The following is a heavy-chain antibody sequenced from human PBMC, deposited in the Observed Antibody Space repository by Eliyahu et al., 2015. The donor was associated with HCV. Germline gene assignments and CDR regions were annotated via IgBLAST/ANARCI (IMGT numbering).Heavy chain of an antibody. Sequence: EVQLVESGGGLVQPGGSLKLSCAASGFXFSGSAMPWVRQASGKGLEWVGRIRSKANSYATAYAASVKGRFTISRDDSKNTAYLQMNSLKTEDTAVYYCTRLPAVGSGFSGSSSVYWGQGTLVTVSS. D-gene: IGHD3-10*01. J-gene: IGHJ4*02. CDR3: TRLPAVGSGFSGSSSVY. V-gene: IGHV3-73*02. CDR1: GFXFSGSA. CDR2: IRSKANSYAT.